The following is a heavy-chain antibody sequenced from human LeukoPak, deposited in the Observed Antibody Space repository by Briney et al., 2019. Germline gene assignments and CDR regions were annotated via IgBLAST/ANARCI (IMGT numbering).Heavy chain of an antibody. V-gene: IGHV3-7*01. Sequence: GGSLRLSCAASGFTFSSYWMSWVRQAPGKGLEWVANIKQDGSEKYYVDSVKGRFTISRDNAKNSLNLQMTSPRAEDTAVYYCVRAPWYGKSDYWGQGTLVTVSS. D-gene: IGHD6-13*01. CDR2: IKQDGSEK. CDR1: GFTFSSYW. J-gene: IGHJ4*02. CDR3: VRAPWYGKSDY.